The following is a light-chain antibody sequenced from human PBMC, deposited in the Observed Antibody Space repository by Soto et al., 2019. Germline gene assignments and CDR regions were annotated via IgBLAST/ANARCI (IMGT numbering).Light chain of an antibody. CDR3: AAWDDSLSGPV. CDR2: RNN. Sequence: QSMLTQPPSASGTPGQRVTISCSGSSSNSGSNYVYWYQQLPGTAPKLLIYRNNQRPSGVPDRFSGSKSGTSASLAISGLRSEDEADYYCAAWDDSLSGPVFGGGTQLTVL. V-gene: IGLV1-47*01. CDR1: SSNSGSNY. J-gene: IGLJ7*01.